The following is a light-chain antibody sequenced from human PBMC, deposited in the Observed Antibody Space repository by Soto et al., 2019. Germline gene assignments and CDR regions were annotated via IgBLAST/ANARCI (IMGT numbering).Light chain of an antibody. CDR1: SSDVGGYNY. CDR3: SSYTSSSTRGGV. V-gene: IGLV2-14*01. CDR2: DVS. Sequence: QSALTQPASVSGSPGQSITISCTGTSSDVGGYNYVSWYQQHPGKAPKLMIYDVSNRPSGVSNRFPGSKSGNTASLTISGLQAEDEADYYCSSYTSSSTRGGVFGTGTKVTVL. J-gene: IGLJ1*01.